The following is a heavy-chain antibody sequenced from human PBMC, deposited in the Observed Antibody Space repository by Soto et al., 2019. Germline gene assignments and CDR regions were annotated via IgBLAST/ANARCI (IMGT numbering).Heavy chain of an antibody. Sequence: EVQLVESGGGLIQPGGSLRLSCEASGFTVINNYMTWVRQAPVKGMEWVSLIYSDVYSAGTTYYADSVKGRFTIFRDNSKNTLYLQMDSLRAEDTAVYFCARELVEVINSNADYYGLDVWGQGTTVTVSS. CDR3: ARELVEVINSNADYYGLDV. CDR2: IYSDVYSAGTT. CDR1: GFTVINNY. D-gene: IGHD2-8*02. V-gene: IGHV3-53*01. J-gene: IGHJ6*02.